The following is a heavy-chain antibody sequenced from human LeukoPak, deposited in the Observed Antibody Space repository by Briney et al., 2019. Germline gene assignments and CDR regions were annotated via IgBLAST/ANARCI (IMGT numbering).Heavy chain of an antibody. V-gene: IGHV1-69*04. CDR3: AAQGPYPPPAGDPSLDYLWVTPRPLHY. Sequence: SVKVSCKTSGGTFTTNAINWVRQPPGQGLERMGRVIPLLNVPTYAQHFQGRVTITADESTNTVYMELSSLTSEDTAVYYCAAQGPYPPPAGDPSLDYLWVTPRPLHYWGRGTLVIVSS. D-gene: IGHD3-16*01. CDR1: GGTFTTNA. CDR2: VIPLLNVP. J-gene: IGHJ4*02.